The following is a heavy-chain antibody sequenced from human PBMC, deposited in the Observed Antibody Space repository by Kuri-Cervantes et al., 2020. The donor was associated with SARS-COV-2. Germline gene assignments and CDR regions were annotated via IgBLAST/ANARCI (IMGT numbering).Heavy chain of an antibody. CDR1: GFTFSSYA. CDR2: ISGSGGST. D-gene: IGHD6-19*01. CDR3: VAVAGTGYFDY. Sequence: GESLKISCAASGFTFSSYAMSWVRQAPGKGPEWVSAISGSGGSTYYADSVKGRFTISRDNSKNTLYLQMNSLGAEDTAVYYCVAVAGTGYFDYWGQGTLVTVSS. J-gene: IGHJ4*02. V-gene: IGHV3-23*01.